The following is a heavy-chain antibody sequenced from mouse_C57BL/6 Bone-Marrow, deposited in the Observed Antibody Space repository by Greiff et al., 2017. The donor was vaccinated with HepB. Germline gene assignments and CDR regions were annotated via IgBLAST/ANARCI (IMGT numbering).Heavy chain of an antibody. Sequence: DVKLQESGPGLVKPSQSLSLTCSVTGYSITSGYYWNWIRQFPGNKLEWMGYISYDGSNNYNPSLKNRISITRDTSKNQFFLKLNSVTTEDTATYYCASPNSWFAYWGQGTLVTVSA. CDR1: GYSITSGYY. CDR2: ISYDGSN. V-gene: IGHV3-6*01. J-gene: IGHJ3*01. D-gene: IGHD4-1*01. CDR3: ASPNSWFAY.